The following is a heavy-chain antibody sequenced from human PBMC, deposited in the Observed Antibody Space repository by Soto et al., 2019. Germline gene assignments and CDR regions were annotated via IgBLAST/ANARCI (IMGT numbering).Heavy chain of an antibody. J-gene: IGHJ5*02. D-gene: IGHD6-13*01. CDR1: GGSFSGYY. Sequence: QVQLQQWGAGLLKPSETLSLTCAVYGGSFSGYYWSWIRQPPGKGLEWIGEINHSGSTNYNPSLKSRVTISVDTSKNQFSLKRSSVTAADTAVYYCARQQLRFSWFDPWGQGTLVTVSS. CDR3: ARQQLRFSWFDP. CDR2: INHSGST. V-gene: IGHV4-34*01.